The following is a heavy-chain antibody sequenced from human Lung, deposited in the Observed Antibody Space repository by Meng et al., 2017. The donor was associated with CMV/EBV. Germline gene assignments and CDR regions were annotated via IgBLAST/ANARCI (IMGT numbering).Heavy chain of an antibody. CDR2: IYYSGNT. J-gene: IGHJ4*02. CDR3: ARGDSGYDTPDY. D-gene: IGHD5-12*01. Sequence: SXTXSLXCTVSGGSIFNYYWSWIRQPPGKGLEWIVYIYYSGNTNYNPSLKSRVTVSVDTSKDQFSLKLSSVTAADTAVYYCARGDSGYDTPDYWAQGTRVT. CDR1: GGSIFNYY. V-gene: IGHV4-59*01.